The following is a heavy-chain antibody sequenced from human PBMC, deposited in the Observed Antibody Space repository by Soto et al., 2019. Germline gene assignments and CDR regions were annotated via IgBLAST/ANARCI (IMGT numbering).Heavy chain of an antibody. Sequence: EVQLVESGGGLVQPGGSLRLSCAASGFTFSSYSMNWVRQAPGKGLEWVSYISSSSSTIYYADSVKGRFTISRDNAKNSLYLQMNSLRDEDTAVYYCAVDILTGYFPLVDYWGQGTLVTVSS. D-gene: IGHD3-9*01. CDR3: AVDILTGYFPLVDY. V-gene: IGHV3-48*02. J-gene: IGHJ4*02. CDR2: ISSSSSTI. CDR1: GFTFSSYS.